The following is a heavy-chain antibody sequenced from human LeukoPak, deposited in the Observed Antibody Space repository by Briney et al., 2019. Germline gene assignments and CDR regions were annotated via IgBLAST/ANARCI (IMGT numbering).Heavy chain of an antibody. CDR2: ISWNSGSL. D-gene: IGHD2-2*01. J-gene: IGHJ6*02. CDR1: GFTFDDYA. V-gene: IGHV3-9*01. CDR3: AKGCSSTSCPDGHYYGMDV. Sequence: GRSLRLSCAASGFTFDDYAMRWVRQAPGKGLEWVSDISWNSGSLGYADSVKGRFTISRDNAKNSLFLEMNSLRAEDTALYYCAKGCSSTSCPDGHYYGMDVWGQGTTVIVSS.